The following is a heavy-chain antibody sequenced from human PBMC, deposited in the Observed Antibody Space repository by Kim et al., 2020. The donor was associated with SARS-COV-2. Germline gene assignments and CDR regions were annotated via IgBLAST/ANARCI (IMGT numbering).Heavy chain of an antibody. Sequence: ANYAQKFQGRVTITADESTSTAYMELSSLRSEDTAVYYCARGSYGDYVGYWGQGTLVTVSS. J-gene: IGHJ4*02. V-gene: IGHV1-69*01. CDR2: A. CDR3: ARGSYGDYVGY. D-gene: IGHD4-17*01.